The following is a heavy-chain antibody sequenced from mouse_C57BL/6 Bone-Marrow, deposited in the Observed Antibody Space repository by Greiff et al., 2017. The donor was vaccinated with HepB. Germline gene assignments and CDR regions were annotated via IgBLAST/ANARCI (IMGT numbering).Heavy chain of an antibody. V-gene: IGHV1-52*01. J-gene: IGHJ1*03. D-gene: IGHD2-1*01. CDR2: IDPSDSET. CDR3: AKEGGDLLSKDFDV. CDR1: GYTFTSYW. Sequence: QVQLQQPGAELVRPGSSVKLSCKASGYTFTSYWMHWVKQRPIQGLEWIGNIDPSDSETHYNQKFKDKATLTVDKSSSTAYMQLRSLTSEDSAVYYCAKEGGDLLSKDFDVWGTGTTVTVSS.